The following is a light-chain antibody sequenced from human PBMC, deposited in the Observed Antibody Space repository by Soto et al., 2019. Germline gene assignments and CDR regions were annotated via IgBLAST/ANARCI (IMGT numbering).Light chain of an antibody. CDR3: HQSSSTPPLT. CDR2: AAS. J-gene: IGKJ5*01. Sequence: DNQMTQNPSSRSASVADRVAITCRVSQGIDRWLAWYQQKPGEAPKLLTYAASSLQSGVPSRFSGSGSGTDFTLTISSRQPEDFATYYCHQSSSTPPLTFGQGTRLEI. V-gene: IGKV1-12*01. CDR1: QGIDRW.